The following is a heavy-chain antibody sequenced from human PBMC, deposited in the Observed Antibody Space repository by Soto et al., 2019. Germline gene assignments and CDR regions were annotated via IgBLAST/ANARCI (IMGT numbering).Heavy chain of an antibody. V-gene: IGHV4-39*01. CDR1: GGSISSSSYY. Sequence: SETLSLTCTVSGGSISSSSYYWGWIRQPPGKGLKWIGSIYYSGSTYYNPSLKSRVTISVDTSKNQFSLKLSSVTAADTAAYYCARSRYVWGSYRTRGWFDPWGQGTLVTVSS. J-gene: IGHJ5*02. CDR3: ARSRYVWGSYRTRGWFDP. D-gene: IGHD3-16*02. CDR2: IYYSGST.